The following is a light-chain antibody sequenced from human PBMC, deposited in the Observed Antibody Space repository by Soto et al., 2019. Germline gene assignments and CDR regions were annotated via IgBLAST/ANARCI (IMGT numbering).Light chain of an antibody. CDR1: SSDVGGYNY. V-gene: IGLV2-14*01. CDR3: SSYTSSSTYV. Sequence: QSALTQPASVSASPGQSITISCTGTSSDVGGYNYVAWYQQHPGKAPKLMIYEVSNRPSGVSNRFSGSKSGNTASLTISGLQAEDEADYYYSSYTSSSTYVFGTGTKVTVL. CDR2: EVS. J-gene: IGLJ1*01.